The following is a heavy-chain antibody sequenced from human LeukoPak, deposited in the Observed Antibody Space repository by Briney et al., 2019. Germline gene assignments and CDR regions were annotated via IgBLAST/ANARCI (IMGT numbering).Heavy chain of an antibody. Sequence: GESLKISCKGSGYSFTSYWIGLVRQMPGKGLEWMGIIYPGDSDTRYSPSFQGQVTISADKSISTAYLQWSSLKASDTAMYYCARLSGGIAATKNWFDPWGQGTLVTVSS. CDR3: ARLSGGIAATKNWFDP. V-gene: IGHV5-51*01. CDR1: GYSFTSYW. D-gene: IGHD6-13*01. CDR2: IYPGDSDT. J-gene: IGHJ5*02.